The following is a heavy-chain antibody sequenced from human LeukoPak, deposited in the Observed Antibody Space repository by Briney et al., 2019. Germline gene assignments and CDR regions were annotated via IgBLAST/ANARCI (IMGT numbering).Heavy chain of an antibody. V-gene: IGHV4-59*01. CDR2: IYYTGST. CDR1: GDSISSDY. D-gene: IGHD1-26*01. CDR3: ARDSGTYYYYMDD. J-gene: IGHJ6*03. Sequence: SETLSLTCAVSGDSISSDYWSWVRQPPGKGLEWIGYIYYTGSTNYNPSLKSRVTISVDTSKNQFSLKLSSVTAADTAVYYCARDSGTYYYYMDDWGKGTTVTVSS.